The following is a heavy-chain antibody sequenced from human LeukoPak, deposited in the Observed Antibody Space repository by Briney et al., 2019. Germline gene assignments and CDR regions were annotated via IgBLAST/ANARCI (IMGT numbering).Heavy chain of an antibody. CDR3: ARDLGYGDYYFFDY. V-gene: IGHV3-11*04. Sequence: GGSLRLSCAASGFTFSDYYMSWIRQAPGKGLEWVSYISSSGSTIYYADSVKGRFTISRDNAKNSLFLQMNSLRAEDTAVYYCARDLGYGDYYFFDYWGQGTLVTVSS. J-gene: IGHJ4*02. CDR1: GFTFSDYY. CDR2: ISSSGSTI. D-gene: IGHD4-17*01.